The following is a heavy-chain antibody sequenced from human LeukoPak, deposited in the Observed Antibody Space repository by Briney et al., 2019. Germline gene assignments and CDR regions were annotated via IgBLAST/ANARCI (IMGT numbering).Heavy chain of an antibody. CDR2: IYHSGST. V-gene: IGHV4-38-2*01. J-gene: IGHJ4*02. D-gene: IGHD4-17*01. Sequence: SETLSLTCAVSGYSISSGYYWGWIRQPPGKGLEWIGSIYHSGSTYYNPSLKSRVTISVDTSKSQFSLKLSSVTAADTAVYYCARRKYGDYGNFDYWGQGTLVTVSS. CDR1: GYSISSGYY. CDR3: ARRKYGDYGNFDY.